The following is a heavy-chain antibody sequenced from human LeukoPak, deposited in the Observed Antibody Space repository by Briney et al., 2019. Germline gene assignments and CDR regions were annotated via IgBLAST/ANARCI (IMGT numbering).Heavy chain of an antibody. V-gene: IGHV1-8*01. CDR3: ARGYWQQPPLFQH. CDR2: MNPNSGNT. Sequence: ASVKVSCKASGYTFTSYDINWVRQATGQGLEWMGWMNPNSGNTGYAQKFQGRGTMTRNTSIRTAYMELSSLRSEDTAVYYCARGYWQQPPLFQHWGQGTLVTVSS. CDR1: GYTFTSYD. J-gene: IGHJ1*01. D-gene: IGHD6-13*01.